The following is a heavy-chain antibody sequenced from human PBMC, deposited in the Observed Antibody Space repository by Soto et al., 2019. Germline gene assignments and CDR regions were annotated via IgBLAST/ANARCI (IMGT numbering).Heavy chain of an antibody. V-gene: IGHV1-69*06. Sequence: QVQLLQSGAEVKKPGSSVKVSCKVSGGAFTNYSLNWVRHAPGQGLEWLGGIIPLHNTSNYSLKLLGRGSVTAEISSNTGDMHLSGLTSDDTATYYCSIWSNWNPLYYRGMDVWGHGTTVTVSS. CDR2: IIPLHNTS. CDR1: GGAFTNYS. CDR3: SIWSNWNPLYYRGMDV. J-gene: IGHJ6*02. D-gene: IGHD1-20*01.